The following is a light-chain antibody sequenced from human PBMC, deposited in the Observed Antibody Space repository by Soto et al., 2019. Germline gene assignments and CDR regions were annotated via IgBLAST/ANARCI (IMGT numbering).Light chain of an antibody. Sequence: VLAQPASVSGSPGQSITISCTGTSSDVGSYNLVSWYQQHPGKAPKLMIYEVTKRPAGVSNRFSGSKSGNTASLTISGLQAEDEADYYCCSYAGSSTYVFGTGTKVTVL. CDR1: SSDVGSYNL. V-gene: IGLV2-23*02. J-gene: IGLJ1*01. CDR3: CSYAGSSTYV. CDR2: EVT.